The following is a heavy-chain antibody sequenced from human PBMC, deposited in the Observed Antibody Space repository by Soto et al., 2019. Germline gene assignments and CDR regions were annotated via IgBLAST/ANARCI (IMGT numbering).Heavy chain of an antibody. Sequence: PWVPIRISCKVAEYSCVDYWITCVRKKPGKGLEWMGRIDPSDSQTYYSPSFRGHVTISVTKSITTVFLQWSSLRASDTAMYYCARQIYDSDTGPNFQYYFDTWGQGTPVTVSS. V-gene: IGHV5-10-1*01. CDR3: ARQIYDSDTGPNFQYYFDT. D-gene: IGHD3-22*01. CDR1: EYSCVDYW. J-gene: IGHJ4*02. CDR2: IDPSDSQT.